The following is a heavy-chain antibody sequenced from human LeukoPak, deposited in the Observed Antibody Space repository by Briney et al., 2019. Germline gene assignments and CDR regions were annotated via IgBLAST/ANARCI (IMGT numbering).Heavy chain of an antibody. D-gene: IGHD2-2*01. CDR3: ARYPMTYCSSSSCTDY. CDR2: IYTSGST. Sequence: SETLSLTCTVSGGSISSYYWSWIRQPAGKGLEWIGRIYTSGSTNYNPSLKSRVTISVDTSKNQFSLKLSSVTAADTAVYYCARYPMTYCSSSSCTDYWGQGTLVTVSS. CDR1: GGSISSYY. V-gene: IGHV4-4*07. J-gene: IGHJ4*02.